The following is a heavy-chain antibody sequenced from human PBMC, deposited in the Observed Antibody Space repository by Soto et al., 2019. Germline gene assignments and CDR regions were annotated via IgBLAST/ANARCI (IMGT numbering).Heavy chain of an antibody. J-gene: IGHJ6*02. Sequence: GGSLRLSCAASGFTFSSYGMHWVRQAPGKGLEWVAVIWYDGSNKYYADSVKGRFTISRDNSKNTLYLQMKSLRAEDTAVYYCARDPPATRHGMDVWGQGTTVTVSS. V-gene: IGHV3-33*01. CDR2: IWYDGSNK. CDR1: GFTFSSYG. CDR3: ARDPPATRHGMDV.